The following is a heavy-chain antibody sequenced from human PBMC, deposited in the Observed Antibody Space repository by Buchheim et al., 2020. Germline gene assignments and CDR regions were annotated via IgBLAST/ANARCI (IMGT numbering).Heavy chain of an antibody. D-gene: IGHD6-19*01. CDR3: AKDLGSGWYGGFDY. CDR1: GFTFSTYG. CDR2: ISGSGGST. V-gene: IGHV3-23*01. Sequence: EVQLLESGGGLVQPGGSLRLSCAASGFTFSTYGMSWVRQAPGKGLEWVTAISGSGGSTFYADSVKGRFTISRDSSKNPLYVQMNSLRAEDTAVYYCAKDLGSGWYGGFDYWGPGTL. J-gene: IGHJ4*02.